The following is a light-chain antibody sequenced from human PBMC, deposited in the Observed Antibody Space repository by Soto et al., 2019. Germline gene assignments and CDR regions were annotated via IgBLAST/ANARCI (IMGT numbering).Light chain of an antibody. V-gene: IGKV3-20*01. CDR1: QSVSSSY. CDR3: QQYGSAPPIT. Sequence: EIVLTQSPGTLSLSPGERATLSCRASQSVSSSYLAWYQQKPGQAPRLLIYGASSRATGIPDRFSGSGSGTDVSLTISRLEPEDFAVYYCQQYGSAPPITCGQGTGLEIK. CDR2: GAS. J-gene: IGKJ5*01.